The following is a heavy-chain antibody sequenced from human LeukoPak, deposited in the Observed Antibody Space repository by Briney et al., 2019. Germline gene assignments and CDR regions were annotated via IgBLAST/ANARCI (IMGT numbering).Heavy chain of an antibody. CDR3: ARETTGVGTARPFDY. Sequence: SETLSLTCTVSGGSISNFYWSWIRQPAGKTLEWIGRIYTSGSTNYNPSLKSRVTMSVDTSKNQFSLKLSSVTAADTAVYFCARETTGVGTARPFDYWGQGTLVTVSS. CDR1: GGSISNFY. V-gene: IGHV4-4*07. D-gene: IGHD6-13*01. CDR2: IYTSGST. J-gene: IGHJ4*02.